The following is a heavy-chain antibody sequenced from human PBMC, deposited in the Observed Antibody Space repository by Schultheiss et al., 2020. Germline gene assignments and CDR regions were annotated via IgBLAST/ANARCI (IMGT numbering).Heavy chain of an antibody. CDR2: LSHSGST. J-gene: IGHJ5*02. CDR3: ARLPGGSWYNWFDP. Sequence: SETLSLTCAVSGYSISSGYYWSWIRQHPGKGLEWVGYLSHSGSTNYSPSLKSRVTMSVDTSKNQFSLKLSSVTAADTAVYYCARLPGGSWYNWFDPWGQGTLVNGYS. V-gene: IGHV4-38-2*01. D-gene: IGHD6-13*01. CDR1: GYSISSGYY.